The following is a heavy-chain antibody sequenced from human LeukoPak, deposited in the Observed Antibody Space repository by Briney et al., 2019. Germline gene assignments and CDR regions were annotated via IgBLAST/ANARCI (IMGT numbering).Heavy chain of an antibody. J-gene: IGHJ4*02. CDR2: IVVGSGNT. CDR1: GFTFTSSA. CDR3: ARVPHYYYDSSGYYYGHFDY. V-gene: IGHV1-58*01. Sequence: SVKVSCKASGFTFTSSAVQWVRQARGQRLEWIGWIVVGSGNTNYAQKFQERVTITRDMSTSTAYMELSSLRSEDTAVYYCARVPHYYYDSSGYYYGHFDYWGQGTLVTVSS. D-gene: IGHD3-22*01.